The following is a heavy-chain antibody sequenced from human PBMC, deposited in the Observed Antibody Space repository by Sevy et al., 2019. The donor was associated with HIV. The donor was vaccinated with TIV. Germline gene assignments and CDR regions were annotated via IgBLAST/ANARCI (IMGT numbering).Heavy chain of an antibody. CDR2: ITSSSSFI. J-gene: IGHJ6*02. CDR1: GFTFRSYS. D-gene: IGHD1-20*01. V-gene: IGHV3-21*01. Sequence: GGSLRLSCAASGFTFRSYSMNWVRQAPGRGLEWVSSITSSSSFIFYADSVKGRFTISRDKAKNSLFLQRISLRAEDTALYYCARPTSGLSEYEPLDNARFYGMDVWGQGTTVTVSS. CDR3: ARPTSGLSEYEPLDNARFYGMDV.